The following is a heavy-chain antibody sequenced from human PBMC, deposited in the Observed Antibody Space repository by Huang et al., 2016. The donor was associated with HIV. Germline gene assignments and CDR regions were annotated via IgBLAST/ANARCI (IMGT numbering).Heavy chain of an antibody. CDR3: ARVESRRYYDSSGYYY. D-gene: IGHD3-22*01. CDR1: GGTFSSYA. CDR2: TIPIFGTA. Sequence: QVQLVQSGAEVKKPGSSVKVSCKASGGTFSSYAISWVRQAPGQGLEGMGGTIPIFGTANYAQKFQGRVPITADESTSTAYMELSSLRSEDTAVYYCARVESRRYYDSSGYYYWGQGTLVTVSS. V-gene: IGHV1-69*01. J-gene: IGHJ4*01.